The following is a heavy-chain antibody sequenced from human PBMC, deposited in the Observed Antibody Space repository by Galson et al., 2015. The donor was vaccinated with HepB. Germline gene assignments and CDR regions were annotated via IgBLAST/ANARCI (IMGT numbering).Heavy chain of an antibody. CDR1: GGSISSSSYY. J-gene: IGHJ4*02. CDR2: IYYSGST. Sequence: SETLSLTCTVSGGSISSSSYYWGWIRQPPGKGLEWIGSIYYSGSTYYNPSLKSRVTISVDTSKNQFSLKLSSVTAADTAVYYCARLHLGVGDYVSVFDYWGQGTLVTVSS. CDR3: ARLHLGVGDYVSVFDY. V-gene: IGHV4-39*01. D-gene: IGHD4-17*01.